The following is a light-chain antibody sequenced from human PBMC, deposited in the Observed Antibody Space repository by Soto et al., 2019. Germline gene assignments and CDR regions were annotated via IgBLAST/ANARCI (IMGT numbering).Light chain of an antibody. CDR2: AAS. V-gene: IGKV1-39*01. Sequence: DVQMTQFPSSLSASVGDRVTITCRASQNIGTYVNWYQHKPGKAPKLLLYAASTLQSAVPSRFSGRGSVTDFNPTNSRLQSEDLVTYYCQQSYSTTSITFGRGTLLEI. J-gene: IGKJ5*01. CDR3: QQSYSTTSIT. CDR1: QNIGTY.